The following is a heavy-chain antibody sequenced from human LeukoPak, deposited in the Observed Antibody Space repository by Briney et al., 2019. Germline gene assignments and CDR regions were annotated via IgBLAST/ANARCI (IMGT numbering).Heavy chain of an antibody. Sequence: PGGSLRLSCAASGFTFDDYGMSWVRQAPGKGLEWVSGISWNGGSTGYADSVKGRFTISRDKAKNSLYLQMNSLRAEDTALYYCARKRGSWYYFDYWGQGTLVTVSS. V-gene: IGHV3-20*04. CDR2: ISWNGGST. D-gene: IGHD6-13*01. CDR3: ARKRGSWYYFDY. CDR1: GFTFDDYG. J-gene: IGHJ4*02.